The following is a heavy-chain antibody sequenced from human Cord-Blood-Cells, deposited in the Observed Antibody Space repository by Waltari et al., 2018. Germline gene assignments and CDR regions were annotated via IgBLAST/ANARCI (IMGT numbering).Heavy chain of an antibody. D-gene: IGHD3-9*01. CDR3: TRDREADYDILTGYYYYYYYMDV. CDR1: GFTFGDYA. J-gene: IGHJ6*03. CDR2: IRSKAYGGTT. V-gene: IGHV3-49*03. Sequence: EVQLVESGGGLVQPGRSLRLSCTASGFTFGDYAMSWFRQAPGKGLEWVGFIRSKAYGGTTEYAASVKGRFTISRDDYKSIAYLQMNSLKTEDTAVYYCTRDREADYDILTGYYYYYYYMDVWGKGTTVTVSS.